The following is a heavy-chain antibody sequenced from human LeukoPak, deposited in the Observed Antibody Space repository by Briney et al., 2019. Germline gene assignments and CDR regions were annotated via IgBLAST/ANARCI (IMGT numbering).Heavy chain of an antibody. CDR2: MNEDGSEK. CDR1: GFAFSIYW. CDR3: ARDRGYSNFDY. D-gene: IGHD4-11*01. V-gene: IGHV3-7*01. J-gene: IGHJ4*02. Sequence: GGSLRLSCAAAGFAFSIYWMSRVRQAPGKGLEWVANMNEDGSEKNYVDSVKGRFTISRDNAQDSLYLQMNSLRAEDTAVYYCARDRGYSNFDYWGQGTLLTVSS.